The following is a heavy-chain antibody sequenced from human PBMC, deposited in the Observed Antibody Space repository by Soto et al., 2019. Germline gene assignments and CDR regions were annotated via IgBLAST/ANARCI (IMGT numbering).Heavy chain of an antibody. CDR2: ISWNSGSI. CDR1: GFTFDDYA. J-gene: IGHJ4*02. CDR3: ATGGYCSSTSCPDY. V-gene: IGHV3-9*01. Sequence: LRLSCAASGFTFDDYAMHWVRQAPGKGLEWVSGISWNSGSIGYADSVKGRFTISRDNAKNSLYLQMNSLRAEDTALYYCATGGYCSSTSCPDYWGQGTLVTVSS. D-gene: IGHD2-2*01.